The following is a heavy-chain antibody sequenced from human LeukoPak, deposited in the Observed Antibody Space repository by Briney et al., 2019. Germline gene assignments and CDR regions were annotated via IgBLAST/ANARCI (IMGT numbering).Heavy chain of an antibody. V-gene: IGHV3-49*04. D-gene: IGHD5-24*01. CDR2: IRRKGYGGTT. J-gene: IGHJ4*02. CDR3: AREAEMTTIYYFDY. CDR1: GFTFGDYA. Sequence: GGSLRLSCTTSGFTFGDYAMSWVRQAPGKGLEWVGFIRRKGYGGTTEYAASVKGRFTIPRDDSKSIAYLQMNTLKTEDTAVYYCAREAEMTTIYYFDYWGQGTLVTVSS.